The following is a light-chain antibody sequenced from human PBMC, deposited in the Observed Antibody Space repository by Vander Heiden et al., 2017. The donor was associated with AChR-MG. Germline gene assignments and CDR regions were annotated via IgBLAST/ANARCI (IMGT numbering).Light chain of an antibody. CDR3: QAWDSSTYV. Sequence: SYELTQPPSVSVSPGQTASITCSGDKLGEKFVSWFQQRPGQTPVLLIYQDSKRPSGVPERFSGSTSGNAATLTISETQTMDEAYYYCQAWDSSTYVFGTGTKVTVL. CDR1: KLGEKF. V-gene: IGLV3-1*01. CDR2: QDS. J-gene: IGLJ1*01.